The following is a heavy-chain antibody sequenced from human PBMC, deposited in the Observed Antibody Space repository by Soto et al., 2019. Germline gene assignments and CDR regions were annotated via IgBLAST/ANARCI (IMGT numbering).Heavy chain of an antibody. CDR2: MSAHNGNT. CDR3: ARDRRQLDNYYYGMDV. V-gene: IGHV1-18*01. CDR1: GYTFVSYA. Sequence: ASAKVCCKASGYTFVSYAISWVRQAPGQGLEWMGWMSAHNGNTNYAQKFQGRVTMTTDTSTSTAYMQLSSLRSEDTAVYYCARDRRQLDNYYYGMDVWGQGTTVTVSS. J-gene: IGHJ6*02. D-gene: IGHD6-6*01.